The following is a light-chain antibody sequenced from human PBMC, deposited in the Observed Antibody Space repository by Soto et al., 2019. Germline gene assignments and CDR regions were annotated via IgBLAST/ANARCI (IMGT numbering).Light chain of an antibody. Sequence: DAQMTQSPSSLSASVGDRVTITCRTSHTISRSLNWYQQKPGKAPCLLIFSASSLQSGVPSRFSGGGSGTAFTFTISDLQAEESAVYFCQQSYNAPYTFGQGTKLEI. CDR2: SAS. V-gene: IGKV1-39*01. J-gene: IGKJ2*01. CDR3: QQSYNAPYT. CDR1: HTISRS.